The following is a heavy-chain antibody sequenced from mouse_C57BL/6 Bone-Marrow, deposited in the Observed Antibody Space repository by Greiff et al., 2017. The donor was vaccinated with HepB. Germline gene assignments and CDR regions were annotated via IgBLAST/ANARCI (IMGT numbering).Heavy chain of an antibody. CDR2: ISSGGDYI. Sequence: EVKVEESGEGLVKPGGSLKLSCAASGFTFSSYAMSWVRQTPEKRLEWVAYISSGGDYIYYADTVKGRFTISRDNARNTLYLQMSSLKSEDTAMYYCTRTGGSYYAMDYWGQGTSVTVSS. CDR3: TRTGGSYYAMDY. J-gene: IGHJ4*01. CDR1: GFTFSSYA. V-gene: IGHV5-9-1*02.